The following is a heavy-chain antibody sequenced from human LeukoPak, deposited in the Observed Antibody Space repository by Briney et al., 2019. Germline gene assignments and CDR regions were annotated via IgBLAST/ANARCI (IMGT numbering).Heavy chain of an antibody. V-gene: IGHV3-23*01. D-gene: IGHD1-26*01. CDR1: GFTFSSYA. Sequence: GGSLRLSCAASGFTFSSYAMSWVRQAPGKGLEWVSAISGSGGSTYYADSVKGRFTISRDNSKNTLYLQMNSPRAEDTAVYYCGVGATQTGSYFDYWGQGTLVTVSS. CDR2: ISGSGGST. CDR3: GVGATQTGSYFDY. J-gene: IGHJ4*02.